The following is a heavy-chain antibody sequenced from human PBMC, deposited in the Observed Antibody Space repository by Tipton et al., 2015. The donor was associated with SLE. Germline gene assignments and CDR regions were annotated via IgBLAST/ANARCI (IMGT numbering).Heavy chain of an antibody. CDR3: ARGESSGYYVDY. D-gene: IGHD3-22*01. Sequence: SLRLSCVASGFSFSRYDMHWVRQVPGKGLEWVANIDQRETKKYHVDSVMGRFTISRDNAKNTLYLQMNSLRAEDTAAYYCARGESSGYYVDYWGHGTLVTVSS. CDR2: IDQRETKK. CDR1: GFSFSRYD. V-gene: IGHV3-7*01. J-gene: IGHJ4*01.